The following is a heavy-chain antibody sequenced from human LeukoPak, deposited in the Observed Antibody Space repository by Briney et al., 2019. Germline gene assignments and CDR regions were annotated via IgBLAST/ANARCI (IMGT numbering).Heavy chain of an antibody. CDR2: IKQDGSEK. D-gene: IGHD6-13*01. V-gene: IGHV3-7*01. Sequence: GGSLRLSCTASGFTFGDYAMSWFRQAPGKGLEWVANIKQDGSEKYYVDSVKGRFTISRDNAKNSLYLQMNSLRAEDTAVYYCASPGIAADDPYAFDIWGQGTMVTVSS. CDR3: ASPGIAADDPYAFDI. CDR1: GFTFGDYA. J-gene: IGHJ3*02.